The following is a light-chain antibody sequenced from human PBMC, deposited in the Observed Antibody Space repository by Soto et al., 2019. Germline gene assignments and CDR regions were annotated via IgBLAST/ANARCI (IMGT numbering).Light chain of an antibody. CDR2: EVS. V-gene: IGLV2-14*01. Sequence: QSALTQPASVSGSPGQSITISCTGTSSDAGGSNYVSWYQQHPDKAPKLMIFEVSNRPSGVSNRFSGSKSANTASLTISGLQAEDGADYYCSSYTSSNTYVFGTGTKVTVL. J-gene: IGLJ1*01. CDR3: SSYTSSNTYV. CDR1: SSDAGGSNY.